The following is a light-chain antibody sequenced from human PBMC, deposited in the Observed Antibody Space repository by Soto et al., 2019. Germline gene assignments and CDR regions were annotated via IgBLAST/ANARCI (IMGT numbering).Light chain of an antibody. CDR3: QQYNNWPPLT. Sequence: IVMTQSPANLSVSPGERVTLSCRASQSLSNNLAWYQQKPDQAPRLLIFGASARATGIPARFSGSGSGTEFTLTISSLQSEDFAVYYCQQYNNWPPLTFGGGTKVEIK. J-gene: IGKJ4*01. CDR2: GAS. V-gene: IGKV3D-15*01. CDR1: QSLSNN.